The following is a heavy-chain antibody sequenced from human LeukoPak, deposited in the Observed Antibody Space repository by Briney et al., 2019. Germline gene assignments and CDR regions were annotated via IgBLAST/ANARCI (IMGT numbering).Heavy chain of an antibody. D-gene: IGHD4/OR15-4a*01. Sequence: SATLSLTCTVSGGSISSSSYYWGWLRQPPGEGLEWIGSIYYSGSTYYNPSLKSRVTISVDTSKNQFSLKLSSVTAADTAVYYCARHRTIGDYFDYWGQGTLVTVSS. V-gene: IGHV4-39*01. CDR2: IYYSGST. CDR1: GGSISSSSYY. CDR3: ARHRTIGDYFDY. J-gene: IGHJ4*02.